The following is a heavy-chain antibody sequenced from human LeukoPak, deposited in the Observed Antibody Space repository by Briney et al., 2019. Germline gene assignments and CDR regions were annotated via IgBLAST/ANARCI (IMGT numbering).Heavy chain of an antibody. Sequence: GGSLRVSRAPSGFTSSYYGMSWVRQAPGKGLEWVSAISGSGGSTYYADSVKGRFTISRDNSTNTVYLQMNSLRAEDTAVYYCAKSVSSRGLIIPKTSRYFDYWGQGTLVTVSS. J-gene: IGHJ4*02. V-gene: IGHV3-23*01. CDR2: ISGSGGST. D-gene: IGHD3-10*01. CDR3: AKSVSSRGLIIPKTSRYFDY. CDR1: GFTSSYYG.